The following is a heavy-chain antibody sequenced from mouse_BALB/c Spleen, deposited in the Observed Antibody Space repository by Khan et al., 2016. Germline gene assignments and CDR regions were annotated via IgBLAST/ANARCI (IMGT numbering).Heavy chain of an antibody. Sequence: EVELVESGGGLVKPGGSLKLSCAASGFTFSSYAMSWVRQTPEKRLEWVATISSGGSYTYYPDSVKGRFTISRDNAKNTLYLQMSSLRSEDTAMYSCARERREVRFAYWGQGTLVTVSA. V-gene: IGHV5-9-1*01. J-gene: IGHJ3*01. CDR2: ISSGGSYT. CDR1: GFTFSSYA. CDR3: ARERREVRFAY.